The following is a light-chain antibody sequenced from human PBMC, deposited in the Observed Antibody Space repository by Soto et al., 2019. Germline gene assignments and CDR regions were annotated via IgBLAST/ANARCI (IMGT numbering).Light chain of an antibody. Sequence: EIVLTQSPGTLSLSPGERGTLSCRASQSVDSTYLTWYQQKPGQAPRLLIYGASGRATGIPDRFSGSGSGTDFTLTISRLEPEDCAVYFCQDDDTFRTFGQGTKLEIK. CDR1: QSVDSTY. CDR2: GAS. J-gene: IGKJ1*01. V-gene: IGKV3-20*01. CDR3: QDDDTFRT.